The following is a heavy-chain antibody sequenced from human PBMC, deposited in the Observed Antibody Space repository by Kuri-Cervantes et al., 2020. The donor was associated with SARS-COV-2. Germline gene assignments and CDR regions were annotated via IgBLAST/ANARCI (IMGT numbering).Heavy chain of an antibody. CDR3: ARHVPDWLLNWFDP. J-gene: IGHJ5*02. CDR1: GGSISSSSYY. Sequence: GSLRLSCTVSGGSISSSSYYWGWIRQPPGKGLEWIGSIYYSGSTYYNPSLKSRVTISVDTSKNQFSLKLSSVTAADTAVYYCARHVPDWLLNWFDPWGQGTPVTVSS. CDR2: IYYSGST. V-gene: IGHV4-39*01. D-gene: IGHD3-9*01.